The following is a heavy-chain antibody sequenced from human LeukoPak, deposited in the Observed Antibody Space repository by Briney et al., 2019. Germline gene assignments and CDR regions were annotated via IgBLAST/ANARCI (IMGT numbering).Heavy chain of an antibody. V-gene: IGHV4-39*01. Sequence: PSETLSLXCTVSGGSISSSSYYWGWIRQPPGKGLEWIGSIYYSGSTYYNPSLKSRVTISVDTSKNQFSLKLSSVTAADTAVYYCASVDWNDAAFDYWGQGTLVTVSS. D-gene: IGHD1-1*01. CDR2: IYYSGST. CDR3: ASVDWNDAAFDY. J-gene: IGHJ4*02. CDR1: GGSISSSSYY.